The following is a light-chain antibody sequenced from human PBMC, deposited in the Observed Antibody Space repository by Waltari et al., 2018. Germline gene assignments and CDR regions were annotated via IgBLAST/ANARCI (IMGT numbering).Light chain of an antibody. V-gene: IGLV2-14*01. CDR1: SSDVGGYNF. CDR3: CSYTTTTTVV. J-gene: IGLJ3*02. CDR2: EVT. Sequence: QSALTQPASVSGSPGQSITISCTGTSSDVGGYNFVSWYQQHPGKAPKLMIYEVTNGPAGVSKRLSGYNYGNTASLTISGLLAEDEADYYCCSYTTTTTVVFGGGTKLTVL.